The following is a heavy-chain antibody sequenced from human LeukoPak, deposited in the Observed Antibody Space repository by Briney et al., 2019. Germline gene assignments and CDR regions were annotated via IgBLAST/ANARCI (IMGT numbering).Heavy chain of an antibody. V-gene: IGHV3-11*04. CDR2: SSTSGRTI. CDR3: ARGKLRFLEWLLWGGFDY. CDR1: GFTFSDYY. D-gene: IGHD3-3*01. Sequence: GGSLRLSCAASGFTFSDYYMSWIRQAPGKGLEWVSYSSTSGRTIYYADSVKGRFTISRDNSKNTLYLQMNSLRAEDTAVYYCARGKLRFLEWLLWGGFDYWGQGTLVTVSS. J-gene: IGHJ4*02.